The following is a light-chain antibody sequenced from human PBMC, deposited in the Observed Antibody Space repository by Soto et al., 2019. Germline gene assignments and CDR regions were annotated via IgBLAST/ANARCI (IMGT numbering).Light chain of an antibody. V-gene: IGKV3-20*01. Sequence: EIVLTQSPGTLSLSPGERATLSCRASQNVGSRYLAWYQQKPGQAPMLLIYGTSNRATGIPDRFSGSWSGTDFSLTISSLEPGDLAVYYCQQYGSSPRTFGQGTKVEIK. CDR3: QQYGSSPRT. CDR1: QNVGSRY. CDR2: GTS. J-gene: IGKJ1*01.